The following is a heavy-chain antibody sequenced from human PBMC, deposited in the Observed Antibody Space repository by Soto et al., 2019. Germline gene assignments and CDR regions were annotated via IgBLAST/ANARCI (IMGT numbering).Heavy chain of an antibody. Sequence: ASVKVSCKVSGHTFTAYYIHWVRQAPGQGLEWMGWINPNSGDTNYAQKFQGRVTMTRDTSARTVYMELSRLRSEDTAVSYCARVTWDDRPYWYFDLWGRGTLVTVSS. J-gene: IGHJ2*01. V-gene: IGHV1-2*02. CDR2: INPNSGDT. D-gene: IGHD1-26*01. CDR1: GHTFTAYY. CDR3: ARVTWDDRPYWYFDL.